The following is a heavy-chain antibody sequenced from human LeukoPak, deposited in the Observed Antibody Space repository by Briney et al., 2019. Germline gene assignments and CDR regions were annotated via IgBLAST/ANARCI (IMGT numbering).Heavy chain of an antibody. V-gene: IGHV1-69*13. CDR3: ARDARMGYYMDV. CDR1: GGTFSSYA. D-gene: IGHD3-16*01. Sequence: SVKVSCKASGGTFSSYAISWVRQAPGQGLEWMGGIIPIFGTANYAQKFQGRVTITADESTSTAYMELSSPRSEDTAVYYCARDARMGYYMDVWGKGTTVTVSS. CDR2: IIPIFGTA. J-gene: IGHJ6*03.